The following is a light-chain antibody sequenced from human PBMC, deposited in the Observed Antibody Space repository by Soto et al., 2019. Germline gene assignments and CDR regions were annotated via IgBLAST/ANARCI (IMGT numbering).Light chain of an antibody. J-gene: IGLJ1*01. CDR1: STDGGGYNA. CDR2: EVT. Sequence: QSALGQPASVSGSPGQTITISCTGTSTDGGGYNAVSWYQHHPGKAPKLIIYEVTHRPSGVSDRFSASKSGNTASLTISGLQAEDEADYYCNSFRVSHLYVFGTGTKVTVL. CDR3: NSFRVSHLYV. V-gene: IGLV2-14*01.